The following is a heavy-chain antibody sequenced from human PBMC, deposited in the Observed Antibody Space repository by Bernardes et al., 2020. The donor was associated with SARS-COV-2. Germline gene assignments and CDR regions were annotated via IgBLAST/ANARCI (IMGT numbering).Heavy chain of an antibody. V-gene: IGHV3-23*01. D-gene: IGHD3-22*01. CDR1: GFTFSSYA. J-gene: IGHJ4*02. CDR2: ISCSGDRT. CDR3: AKGRDSGYLVPFDY. Sequence: GGSLRLSCAASGFTFSSYAMSWVRKAPGKGLEWVSGISCSGDRTNYAGSVKGRFTISRDTSKSTLYLQMNSLRAEDTAVYYCAKGRDSGYLVPFDYWGQGTLVTVSS.